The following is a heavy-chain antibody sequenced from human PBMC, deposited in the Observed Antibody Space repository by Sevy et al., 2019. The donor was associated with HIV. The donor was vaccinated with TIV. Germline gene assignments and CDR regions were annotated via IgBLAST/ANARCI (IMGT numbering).Heavy chain of an antibody. J-gene: IGHJ4*02. Sequence: GGSLRLSCAASASGINFSGYWRIWVRQVPGKGREGVANINEDGTTDYYVGSVKGRFTISRDNAQKSLYLQMNTVKVEDTAVYYCARDNAGYDFWGQGTLVTVSS. V-gene: IGHV3-7*01. CDR3: ARDNAGYDF. CDR2: INEDGTTD. CDR1: ASGINFSGYW. D-gene: IGHD5-12*01.